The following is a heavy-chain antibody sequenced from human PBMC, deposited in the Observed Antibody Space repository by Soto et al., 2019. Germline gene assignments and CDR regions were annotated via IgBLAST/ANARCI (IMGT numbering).Heavy chain of an antibody. J-gene: IGHJ4*01. CDR2: ITDSGGST. V-gene: IGHV3-23*01. CDR3: AKLYWNPRYFDY. D-gene: IGHD1-1*01. Sequence: GGSLRVSCAASGFTFTNVAMTWVRQAPGKGLEWVSTITDSGGSTDYADSVKGRFTISRDNSKSTLYLQMNNLRADDTAVYYCAKLYWNPRYFDYWGHGARVTVSS. CDR1: GFTFTNVA.